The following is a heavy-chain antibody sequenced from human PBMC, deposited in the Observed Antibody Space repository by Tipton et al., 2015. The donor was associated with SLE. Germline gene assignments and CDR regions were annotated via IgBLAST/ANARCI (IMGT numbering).Heavy chain of an antibody. Sequence: SLRLSCAASGFSFSNYWMSWVRQAPGKGLEWVANINQDGSVKYFVDSVKGRFTISRDNAKNSFYLQMHSLRAEDTALYYCARYYTASTWDYFDFWGQGTLLTVSS. J-gene: IGHJ4*02. CDR1: GFSFSNYW. V-gene: IGHV3-7*01. CDR2: INQDGSVK. D-gene: IGHD3-3*01. CDR3: ARYYTASTWDYFDF.